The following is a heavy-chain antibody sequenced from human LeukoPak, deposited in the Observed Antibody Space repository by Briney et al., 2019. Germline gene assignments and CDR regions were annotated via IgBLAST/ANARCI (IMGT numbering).Heavy chain of an antibody. V-gene: IGHV4-34*01. CDR2: INHSGST. CDR3: ARGWTAAAPPFLDY. J-gene: IGHJ4*02. Sequence: PSETLSLTCAVYGGSFSGYYWGWIRQPPGKGLEWIGEINHSGSTNYNPSLKSRVTISVDTSKNQFSLKLSSVTAADTAVYYCARGWTAAAPPFLDYWGQGTLVTVSS. D-gene: IGHD6-13*01. CDR1: GGSFSGYY.